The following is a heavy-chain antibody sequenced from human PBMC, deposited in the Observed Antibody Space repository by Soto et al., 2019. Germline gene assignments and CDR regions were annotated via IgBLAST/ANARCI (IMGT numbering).Heavy chain of an antibody. D-gene: IGHD6-13*01. CDR1: RGSISSYY. Sequence: QVQLQESGPGLVKPSETLSLTCTVSRGSISSYYWSWIRQPAGKGLEWIGRIYTSGSTNYNPSLKSRVTRAVDTSKIQFARKLSSVTAADTAVYYCARELSPQQQLVRWFDPWGQGTLVTVAA. CDR3: ARELSPQQQLVRWFDP. CDR2: IYTSGST. J-gene: IGHJ5*02. V-gene: IGHV4-4*07.